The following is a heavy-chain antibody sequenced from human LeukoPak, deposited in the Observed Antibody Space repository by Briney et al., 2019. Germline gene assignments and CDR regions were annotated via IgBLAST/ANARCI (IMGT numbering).Heavy chain of an antibody. V-gene: IGHV3-23*01. CDR3: AKGSVNDYVWGSYRSFDY. J-gene: IGHJ4*02. CDR1: GFTFSSYA. D-gene: IGHD3-16*02. CDR2: ISGSGGST. Sequence: PGGSLRLSCAASGFTFSSYAMSWVRQAPGKGLEWVSDISGSGGSTYYADSVKGRFTISRDSSKNTLLLQMNSLRAEDRAVYYCAKGSVNDYVWGSYRSFDYWGQGTLVTVSS.